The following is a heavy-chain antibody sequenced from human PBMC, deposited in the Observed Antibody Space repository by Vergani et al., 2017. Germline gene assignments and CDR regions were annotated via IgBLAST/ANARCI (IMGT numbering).Heavy chain of an antibody. CDR2: IFKSGDF. Sequence: QVQLQESGPGLVKPSQTLSLTCTVSGGSTNSADYHWTWIRQPPGKGLEWIGRIFKSGDFNYNPSLESRLTMSVDTSKNQFSLKLESLTAADTAVYYCARGDAMDVWGPGTTVIVSS. CDR3: ARGDAMDV. J-gene: IGHJ6*02. V-gene: IGHV4-61*02. CDR1: GGSTNSADYH.